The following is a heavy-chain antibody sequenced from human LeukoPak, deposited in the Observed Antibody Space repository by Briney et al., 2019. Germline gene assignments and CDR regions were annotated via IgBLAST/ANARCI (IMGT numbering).Heavy chain of an antibody. CDR3: AKSGSCDS. Sequence: GGPLRLSCAASGFTFSNYAMTWVRQAPGKGLEWVSAISDSGGRTYYADSAKGRFTISRDASKNTVYLQMNSLRAEDTAVYYCAKSGSCDSWGQGTLVTVSS. J-gene: IGHJ4*02. V-gene: IGHV3-23*01. CDR1: GFTFSNYA. CDR2: ISDSGGRT.